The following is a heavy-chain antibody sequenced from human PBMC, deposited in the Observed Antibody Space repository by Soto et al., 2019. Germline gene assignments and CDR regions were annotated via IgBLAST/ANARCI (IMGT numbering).Heavy chain of an antibody. CDR2: ISGSGGST. CDR1: GLTFSSYA. D-gene: IGHD5-18*01. Sequence: EVQLLESGGGLVQPGGSLRLSCAASGLTFSSYAMSLVRQAPGKGLELVSAISGSGGSTYYADSVKGRFTISRDNAKNTLYLQMNSLRAEDTAVYYGAVPDRGYSYVYAFDIWGQGTMVTVSS. CDR3: AVPDRGYSYVYAFDI. J-gene: IGHJ3*02. V-gene: IGHV3-23*01.